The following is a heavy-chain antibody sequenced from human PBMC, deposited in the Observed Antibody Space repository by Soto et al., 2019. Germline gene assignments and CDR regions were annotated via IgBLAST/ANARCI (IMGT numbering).Heavy chain of an antibody. D-gene: IGHD6-6*01. V-gene: IGHV4-34*01. J-gene: IGHJ3*02. CDR3: ARRPDGFDI. CDR2: INHGGST. CDR1: GGSLSGYY. Sequence: QVQIQQWGAGLLKPSETLSLTCGVYGGSLSGYYWSWIRQPPGKGLEWIGQINHGGSTDYNSSLKSRVIISVATSKSQFSLKLTSVTAADTAAYYCARRPDGFDIWGQGTMVTVSS.